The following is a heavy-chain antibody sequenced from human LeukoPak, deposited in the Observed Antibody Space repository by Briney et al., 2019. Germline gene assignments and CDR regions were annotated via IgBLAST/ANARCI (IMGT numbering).Heavy chain of an antibody. V-gene: IGHV4-59*01. CDR1: GGSISSYY. D-gene: IGHD3-10*01. CDR2: IYYSGST. CDR3: ARERVTMVRGVIVEHNYGMDV. Sequence: SETLSLTCTVSGGSISSYYWSWIRQPPGKGLGWIGYIYYSGSTNYNPSLKSRVTISVDTSKTQFSLKLSSVTAADTAVYYCARERVTMVRGVIVEHNYGMDVWSQGTTVTVSS. J-gene: IGHJ6*02.